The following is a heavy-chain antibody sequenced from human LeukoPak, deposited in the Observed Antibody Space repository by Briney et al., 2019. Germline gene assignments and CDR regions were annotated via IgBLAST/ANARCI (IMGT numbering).Heavy chain of an antibody. Sequence: GASVKVSCKASGYTFTDYYMHWVRQAPGQGLEWMGRINPNSGGTKYAQKFQGRVTMTRDTSISTAYMELSRLRSDDTAVYYCARVGRCSSTSCYAGYDSSGYYYVNAFDIWGQGTMVTVSS. CDR3: ARVGRCSSTSCYAGYDSSGYYYVNAFDI. CDR1: GYTFTDYY. D-gene: IGHD2-2*01. CDR2: INPNSGGT. J-gene: IGHJ3*02. V-gene: IGHV1-2*06.